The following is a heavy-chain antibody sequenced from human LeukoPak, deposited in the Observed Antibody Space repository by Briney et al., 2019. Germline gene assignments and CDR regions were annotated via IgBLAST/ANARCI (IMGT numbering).Heavy chain of an antibody. V-gene: IGHV3-23*01. J-gene: IGHJ6*02. CDR1: GFTFNSYA. D-gene: IGHD3-16*01. CDR2: ISGGGVNT. CDR3: ARGGGLDV. Sequence: PGGSLRLSCAASGFTFNSYAMTWVRQAPGKGLEWVSAISGGGVNTYYADSVKGRFTISRDNAKNSLYLQMSNLRAEDTAVYFCARGGGLDVWGQGATVTVSS.